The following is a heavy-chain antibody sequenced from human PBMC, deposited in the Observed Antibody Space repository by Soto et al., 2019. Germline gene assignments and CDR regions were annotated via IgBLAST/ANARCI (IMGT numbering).Heavy chain of an antibody. Sequence: QGQLVQSGAEVKKPGASVKVSCKTSGYTFTGYGINWVRQAPGHGLEWMGWISVVNGNTKYGHNIQDRVIMTTDTSTSTAYRELRSLRSDDTAVYFCGRAGSGGSIDSWGQGPMLIVSS. V-gene: IGHV1-18*01. CDR3: GRAGSGGSIDS. CDR2: ISVVNGNT. J-gene: IGHJ3*01. D-gene: IGHD2-15*01. CDR1: GYTFTGYG.